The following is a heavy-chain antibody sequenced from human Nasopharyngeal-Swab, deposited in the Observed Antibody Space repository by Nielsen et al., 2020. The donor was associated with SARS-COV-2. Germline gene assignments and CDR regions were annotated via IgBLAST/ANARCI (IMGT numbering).Heavy chain of an antibody. CDR3: ARDLSSIWTSGLGV. CDR1: GITVSSDY. Sequence: GGSLRLSCAASGITVSSDYMTWVRQAPGKGFEWVGRSRNKANSYTTEYAASVKGRFTISRDDSKNSLYLQMSSLRTEDTALYYCARDLSSIWTSGLGVWGQGTTVIVSS. V-gene: IGHV3-72*01. CDR2: SRNKANSYTT. J-gene: IGHJ6*02. D-gene: IGHD6-13*01.